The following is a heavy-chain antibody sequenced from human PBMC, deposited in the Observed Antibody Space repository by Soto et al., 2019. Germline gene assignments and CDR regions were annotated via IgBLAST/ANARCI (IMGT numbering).Heavy chain of an antibody. V-gene: IGHV4-4*07. J-gene: IGHJ3*02. CDR2: VYISGST. Sequence: QVQLQESGPGLVKPSETLSLTCTVSGGSISTYYWNWIRQSAGKGLDWIERVYISGSTNYHPSLKSRVAMSVDTSNNQFSLKVTSVTAADTAVYYCARGGRDGFDIWGQGTMVTVSS. CDR3: ARGGRDGFDI. CDR1: GGSISTYY.